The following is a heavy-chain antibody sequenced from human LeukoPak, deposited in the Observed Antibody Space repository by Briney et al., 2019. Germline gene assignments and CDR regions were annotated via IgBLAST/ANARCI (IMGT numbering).Heavy chain of an antibody. J-gene: IGHJ4*02. CDR1: GSTFRTYD. D-gene: IGHD1-26*01. CDR2: IWYDGSNR. Sequence: GGSLRLSCAASGSTFRTYDMHWVRQAPGKGLEWVAIIWYDGSNRYYADSVKGRFTISRDNSKNTLYLQMNSLRAEDTAVYYCAKDREKAVGATIFDHWGQGTLVTVSS. V-gene: IGHV3-33*06. CDR3: AKDREKAVGATIFDH.